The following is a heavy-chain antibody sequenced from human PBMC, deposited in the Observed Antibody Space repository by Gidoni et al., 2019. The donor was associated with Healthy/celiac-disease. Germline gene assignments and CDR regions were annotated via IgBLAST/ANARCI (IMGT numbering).Heavy chain of an antibody. CDR1: GFTFGDYA. CDR3: TRGHYYYDSSGYYYTASVFDY. CDR2: IRSKAYGGTT. J-gene: IGHJ4*02. D-gene: IGHD3-22*01. V-gene: IGHV3-49*03. Sequence: EVQLVESGGGLVQPGRSLRLSCTASGFTFGDYAMSWFRQAPGKGLEWVGFIRSKAYGGTTEYAASVKGRFTISRDDSKSIAYLQMNSLKTEDTAVYYCTRGHYYYDSSGYYYTASVFDYWGQGTLVTVSS.